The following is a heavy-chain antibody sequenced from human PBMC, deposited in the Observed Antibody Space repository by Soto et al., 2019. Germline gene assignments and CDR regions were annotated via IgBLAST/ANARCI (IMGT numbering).Heavy chain of an antibody. CDR1: GGSIGGGGDY. CDR2: IYYSGST. D-gene: IGHD6-13*01. CDR3: ASSGIAAAGLGYYGMDV. Sequence: TLCLTCSVSGGSIGGGGDYWSWIRQHPGKGLEWIGYIYYSGSTYYNPSLKSRVTISVDTSKNQFSLKLSSVTAADTAVYYCASSGIAAAGLGYYGMDVWGQGTTVTVSS. J-gene: IGHJ6*02. V-gene: IGHV4-31*03.